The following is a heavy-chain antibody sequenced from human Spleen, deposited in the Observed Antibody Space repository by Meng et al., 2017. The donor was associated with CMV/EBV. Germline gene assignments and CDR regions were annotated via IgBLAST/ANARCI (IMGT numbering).Heavy chain of an antibody. D-gene: IGHD3-3*01. Sequence: FTSYDINWVRQATGQGLKWMGWMNPNSGNTGYAQKFQGRVTMTRNTSISTAYMELSSLRSEDTAVYYCARVPKITIFGVVTGGWFDPWGQGTLVTVSS. CDR3: ARVPKITIFGVVTGGWFDP. CDR2: MNPNSGNT. V-gene: IGHV1-8*01. CDR1: FTSYD. J-gene: IGHJ5*02.